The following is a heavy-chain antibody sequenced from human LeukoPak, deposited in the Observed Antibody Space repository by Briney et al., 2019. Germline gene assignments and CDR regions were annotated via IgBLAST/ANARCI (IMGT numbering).Heavy chain of an antibody. V-gene: IGHV4-4*07. CDR2: ISTSGST. Sequence: SETLSLTCTVSGGSISTSYWTWIRQPAGKGLEWIGRISTSGSTYYRPSLKSRVTISVDTSKNQFSLKLSSVTAADTAVYYCARGNGYLDAFDIWGQGTMVTVSS. J-gene: IGHJ3*02. CDR1: GGSISTSY. D-gene: IGHD5-24*01. CDR3: ARGNGYLDAFDI.